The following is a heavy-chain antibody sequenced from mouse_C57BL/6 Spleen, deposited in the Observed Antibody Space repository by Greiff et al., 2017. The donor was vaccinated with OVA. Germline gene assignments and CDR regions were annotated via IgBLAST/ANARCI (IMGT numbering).Heavy chain of an antibody. CDR3: AREDYYYGSSSPDFDV. Sequence: QVQLKESGAELVRPGASVKLSCKASGYTFTDYYINWVKQRPGQGLEWIARIYPGSGNTYYNEKFKGKATLTAEKSSSTAYMQLSSLTSEDSAVYFGAREDYYYGSSSPDFDVWGTGTTVTVSS. D-gene: IGHD1-1*01. CDR2: IYPGSGNT. V-gene: IGHV1-76*01. CDR1: GYTFTDYY. J-gene: IGHJ1*03.